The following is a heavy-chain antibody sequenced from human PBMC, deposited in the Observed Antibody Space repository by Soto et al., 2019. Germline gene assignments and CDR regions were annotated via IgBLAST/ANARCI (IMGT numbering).Heavy chain of an antibody. CDR2: IYYTGST. CDR1: GGSISNYY. CDR3: ARLSKMTVGHYNDY. V-gene: IGHV4-59*08. J-gene: IGHJ4*02. D-gene: IGHD1-26*01. Sequence: SDTLSLTCTVSGGSISNYYWSWIRQPPGKGLEWIGYIYYTGSTNYNPSLKSRVIISVDTSKNQFSLKLSSVTAADTAIYYCARLSKMTVGHYNDYWGQGTLVTVSS.